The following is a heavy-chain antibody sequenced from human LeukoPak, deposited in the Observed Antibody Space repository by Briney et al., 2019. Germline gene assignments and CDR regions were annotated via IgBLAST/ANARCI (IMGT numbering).Heavy chain of an antibody. D-gene: IGHD3-22*01. V-gene: IGHV4-39*01. Sequence: SETLSLTCTVSGGSISSSSYYWGWIRQPPGKGLEWIGSIYYSGSTYYNPSLKSRVTISVDTSKNQFPLKLSSVTAADTAVYYCARQIGSSGYYTYYYYYYMDVWGKGTTVTVSS. CDR1: GGSISSSSYY. J-gene: IGHJ6*03. CDR2: IYYSGST. CDR3: ARQIGSSGYYTYYYYYYMDV.